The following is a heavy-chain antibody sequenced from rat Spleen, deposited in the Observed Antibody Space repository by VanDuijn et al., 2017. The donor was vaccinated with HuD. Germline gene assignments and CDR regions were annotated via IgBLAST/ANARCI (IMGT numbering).Heavy chain of an antibody. J-gene: IGHJ4*01. D-gene: IGHD1-11*01. V-gene: IGHV5-34*01. CDR2: ISSISGTI. CDR1: GFTFSDYG. CDR3: ARGGYVMDA. Sequence: EVQLVESGGGLVQPGRSLKLSCVASGFTFSDYGMNWIRQAPGKGLEWVAYISSISGTIYYADTVKGRFTISRDNAKNTLYLQLSSLRSEDTALYYCARGGYVMDAWGQGASVTVSS.